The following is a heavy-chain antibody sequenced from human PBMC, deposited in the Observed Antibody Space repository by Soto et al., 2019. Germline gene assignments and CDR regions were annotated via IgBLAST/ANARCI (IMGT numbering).Heavy chain of an antibody. V-gene: IGHV4-31*03. CDR2: IYYSGST. CDR3: ARMDYCSSTSCQAPTYHMDV. CDR1: GGSISSGGYY. D-gene: IGHD2-2*01. J-gene: IGHJ6*03. Sequence: SETLSLTCTVSGGSISSGGYYWSWIRQHPGKGLEWIGYIYYSGSTYYNPSLKSRVTISVDTSKNQFSLKLSSVTAADTAVYYCARMDYCSSTSCQAPTYHMDVWGKGTTVTVSS.